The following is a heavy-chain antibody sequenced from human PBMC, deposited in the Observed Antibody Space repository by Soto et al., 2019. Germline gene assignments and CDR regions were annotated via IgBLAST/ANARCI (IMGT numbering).Heavy chain of an antibody. V-gene: IGHV1-3*05. CDR3: ARRIVVVTALDY. J-gene: IGHJ4*02. CDR2: INAGNGNT. Sequence: QVQLVQSGAEEKKPGASVKVSCKASGYTFTSYAMHWVRQAPGQRHEWMGWINAGNGNTKYSQKFQGRVTITRDTSASTAYMELSSLRSEDTAVYYCARRIVVVTALDYWGQGTLVTVSS. D-gene: IGHD2-21*02. CDR1: GYTFTSYA.